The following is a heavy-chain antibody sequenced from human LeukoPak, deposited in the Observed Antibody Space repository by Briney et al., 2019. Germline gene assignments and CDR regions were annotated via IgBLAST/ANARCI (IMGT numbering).Heavy chain of an antibody. V-gene: IGHV3-23*01. CDR2: ITGGGDTT. Sequence: GGSLRLSCIASGFTFSSYAMSWVRQAPGKGLEWVPGITGGGDTTHHADSVKGRFTIFRDNSKNTLFLQMNSLRVEDTALYYCARAKGSSGYYQLPIDYWGQGILVTVSS. CDR3: ARAKGSSGYYQLPIDY. D-gene: IGHD3-22*01. J-gene: IGHJ4*02. CDR1: GFTFSSYA.